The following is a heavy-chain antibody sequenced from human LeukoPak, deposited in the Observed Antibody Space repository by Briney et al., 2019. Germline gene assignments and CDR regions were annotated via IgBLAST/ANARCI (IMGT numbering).Heavy chain of an antibody. CDR1: GFTFSSYS. D-gene: IGHD3-9*01. CDR3: ARGRLGGHFNWMPFPPDY. J-gene: IGHJ4*02. CDR2: ISYNSGTI. V-gene: IGHV3-48*04. Sequence: GGPLRLSCAASGFTFSSYSMNWVRQAPGKGLEWLSYISYNSGTISYADSVKGRFTVSRDDAANSLYLQMTSLRVEDTAVYYCARGRLGGHFNWMPFPPDYWGQGTLVTVSS.